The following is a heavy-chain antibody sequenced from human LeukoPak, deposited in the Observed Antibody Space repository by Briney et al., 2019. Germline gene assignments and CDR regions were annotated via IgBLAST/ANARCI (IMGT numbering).Heavy chain of an antibody. CDR2: IHTSATSM. V-gene: IGHV3-48*03. D-gene: IGHD3-16*01. CDR1: GFTFSDFE. Sequence: PGGSLRLSCAVSGFTFSDFEMNWVRQAPGKGLQWVSYIHTSATSMNYADSVKGRFTISRNNAKNLMFLQMNSLRAEETAVYYCVTDSLGVMDFDFWGQGTLFTVSS. J-gene: IGHJ4*02. CDR3: VTDSLGVMDFDF.